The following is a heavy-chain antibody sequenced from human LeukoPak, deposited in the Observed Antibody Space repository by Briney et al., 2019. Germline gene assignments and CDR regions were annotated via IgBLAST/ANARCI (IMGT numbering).Heavy chain of an antibody. V-gene: IGHV1-18*01. Sequence: ASVKVSCKASGYTFTSYGISWVRQAPGQGLEWMGWISAYNGNTNYAQKLQGRVTMTEDTSTDTAYMELSSLRSEDTAVYYCATGGTVVTVDYWGQGTLVTVSS. CDR2: ISAYNGNT. D-gene: IGHD4-23*01. J-gene: IGHJ4*02. CDR1: GYTFTSYG. CDR3: ATGGTVVTVDY.